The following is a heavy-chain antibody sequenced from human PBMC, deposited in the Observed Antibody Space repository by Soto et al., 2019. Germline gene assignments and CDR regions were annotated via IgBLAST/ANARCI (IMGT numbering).Heavy chain of an antibody. CDR2: ISGYNGNT. Sequence: QVQLVQSGAEVKKPGASVKVSCKASSYAFTTYGITWVRQAPGQGLEWMGWISGYNGNTNYAQNLQGRVTMTTDTYTSTAYVGLRSVRSDDTAVYYCERDSYYYGSGSYYLYAMDVWGHGTTVTVSS. V-gene: IGHV1-18*01. J-gene: IGHJ6*02. CDR1: SYAFTTYG. CDR3: ERDSYYYGSGSYYLYAMDV. D-gene: IGHD3-10*01.